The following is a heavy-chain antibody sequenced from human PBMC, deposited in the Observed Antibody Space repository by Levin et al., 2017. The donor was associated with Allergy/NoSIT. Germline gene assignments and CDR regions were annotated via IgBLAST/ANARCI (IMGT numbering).Heavy chain of an antibody. Sequence: PQASVKVSCKASGYTFNRYGITWVRQAPGQGLAWMGWISADNGDTYLAQNFQGRVTMTTDTSTNTVHMEIRSLRSDDTAVYYCAREVLGGYVHPWGQGTLVTVSS. CDR3: AREVLGGYVHP. D-gene: IGHD5-12*01. CDR1: GYTFNRYG. J-gene: IGHJ5*02. CDR2: ISADNGDT. V-gene: IGHV1-18*01.